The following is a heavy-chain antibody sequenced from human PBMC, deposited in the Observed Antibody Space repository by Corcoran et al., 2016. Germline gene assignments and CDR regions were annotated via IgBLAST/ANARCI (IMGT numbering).Heavy chain of an antibody. Sequence: QVQLVQSGAEVKKPGSSVKVSCKASGGTFSSYAISWVRQAPGQGLEWMGGIIPIFGTANYAQKFQGRVTITADKSTSTAYMELSSLRSEDTAVYYCARGGRGESRCWSTGDYYYYYGMDVWGQGTTVTVSS. D-gene: IGHD6-13*01. CDR3: ARGGRGESRCWSTGDYYYYYGMDV. CDR2: IIPIFGTA. J-gene: IGHJ6*02. V-gene: IGHV1-69*06. CDR1: GGTFSSYA.